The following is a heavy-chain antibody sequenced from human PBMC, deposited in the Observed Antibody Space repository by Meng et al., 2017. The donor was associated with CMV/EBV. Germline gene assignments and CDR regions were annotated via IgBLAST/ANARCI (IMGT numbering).Heavy chain of an antibody. D-gene: IGHD1-26*01. Sequence: GESLKISCAASGFTFRRYGMDWVRQGPGKGLEWVTIIENDGSNKYYADSVKGRFTISRDNFKNTVHLQINSLRAEDTALYYCVKFFRWDQPDDAFDIWGHGTMVTVSS. CDR1: GFTFRRYG. CDR2: IENDGSNK. V-gene: IGHV3-30*02. J-gene: IGHJ3*02. CDR3: VKFFRWDQPDDAFDI.